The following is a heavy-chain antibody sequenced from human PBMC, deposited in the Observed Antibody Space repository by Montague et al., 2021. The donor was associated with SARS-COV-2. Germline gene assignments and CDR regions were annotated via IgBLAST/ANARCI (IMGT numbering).Heavy chain of an antibody. CDR2: IYYSVIT. CDR1: GGSISSGGYY. D-gene: IGHD2-2*01. J-gene: IGHJ5*02. Sequence: TLSLTCTVSGGSISSGGYYWSWIRQHPGKGLEWIGYIYYSVITYYNPSLKSRLTISVDTSKNRFSLKLSVVTAAYTAMYYCARARVVVPTTSNWFDPWGKGALVNVSS. V-gene: IGHV4-31*03. CDR3: ARARVVVPTTSNWFDP.